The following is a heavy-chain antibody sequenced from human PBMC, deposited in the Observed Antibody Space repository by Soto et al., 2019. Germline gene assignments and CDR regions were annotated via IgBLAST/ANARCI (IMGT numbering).Heavy chain of an antibody. J-gene: IGHJ3*02. CDR2: FDPEDGET. Sequence: VASVKVSCKVSGYTLTELSMHWVRQAPGKGLEWMGGFDPEDGETIYAQKFQGRVTMTEDTSTDTAYMELSSLRSEDTAVYYCATMGSIGARWAFDIWGQGTMVTVSS. V-gene: IGHV1-24*01. CDR3: ATMGSIGARWAFDI. D-gene: IGHD6-6*01. CDR1: GYTLTELS.